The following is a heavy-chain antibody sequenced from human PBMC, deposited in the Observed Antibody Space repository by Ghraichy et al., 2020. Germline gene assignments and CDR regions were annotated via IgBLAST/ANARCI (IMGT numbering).Heavy chain of an antibody. J-gene: IGHJ4*02. V-gene: IGHV3-21*01. CDR1: GFTFSSYS. CDR3: ARVPQLERRPDY. CDR2: ISSSSSYI. Sequence: GGSLRLSCAASGFTFSSYSMNWVRQAPGKGLEWVSSISSSSSYIYYADSVKGRFTISRDNAKNSLYLQMNSLRAEDTAVYYCARVPQLERRPDYWGQGTLVTVSS. D-gene: IGHD1-1*01.